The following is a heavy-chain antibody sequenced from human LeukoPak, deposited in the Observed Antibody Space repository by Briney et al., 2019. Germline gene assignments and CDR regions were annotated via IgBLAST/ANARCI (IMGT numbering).Heavy chain of an antibody. V-gene: IGHV4-39*01. CDR3: AKQRAYRGEWAFDI. CDR1: IGSISSQPDY. CDR2: IHYRGHT. J-gene: IGHJ3*02. Sequence: SETLSLTCTVSIGSISSQPDYWVWIRQTPGQGLEWIASIHYRGHTFYNPSLKSRITISVDTSKNQMSLWLNSVTAADTAVYYCAKQRAYRGEWAFDIWGQGTRVIVS. D-gene: IGHD3-10*01.